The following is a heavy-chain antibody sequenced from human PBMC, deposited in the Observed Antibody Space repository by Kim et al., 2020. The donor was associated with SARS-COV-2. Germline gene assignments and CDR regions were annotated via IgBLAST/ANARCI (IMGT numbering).Heavy chain of an antibody. CDR1: GGSISSYY. V-gene: IGHV4-59*01. CDR2: IYYSGST. J-gene: IGHJ3*02. CDR3: ARLGLGYCSGGSCQNAFDI. D-gene: IGHD2-15*01. Sequence: SETLSLTCTVSGGSISSYYWSWIRQPPGKGLEWIGYIYYSGSTNYNPSLKSRVTISVDTSKNQFSLKLSSVTAADTAVYYCARLGLGYCSGGSCQNAFDIWGQGTMVTVS.